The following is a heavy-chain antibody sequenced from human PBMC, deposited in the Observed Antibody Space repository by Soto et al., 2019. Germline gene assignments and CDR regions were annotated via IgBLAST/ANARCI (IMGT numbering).Heavy chain of an antibody. CDR2: INHSGST. J-gene: IGHJ4*02. V-gene: IGHV4-34*01. D-gene: IGHD5-18*01. Sequence: KPSETLSLTCAVYGGSFSGYYWSWIRQPPGKGLEWIGEINHSGSTNYNPSLKSRVTISVDTSKNQFSLKLSSVTAADTAVYYCARDNGYSYGYTLDHWGQGTLVTVSS. CDR3: ARDNGYSYGYTLDH. CDR1: GGSFSGYY.